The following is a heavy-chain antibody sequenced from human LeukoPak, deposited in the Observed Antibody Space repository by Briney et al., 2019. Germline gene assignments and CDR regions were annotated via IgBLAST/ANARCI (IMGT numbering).Heavy chain of an antibody. V-gene: IGHV3-30*04. Sequence: GGSLSLSCAASGFTFSSYAMHWVRQAPGKGLEWVAVISYDGSNKYYADSVKGRFTISRDNSKNTLYLQMNSLRAEDTAVYYCARETYYDSSGYYAQVGYFDYWGQGTLVTVSS. CDR1: GFTFSSYA. J-gene: IGHJ4*02. D-gene: IGHD3-22*01. CDR2: ISYDGSNK. CDR3: ARETYYDSSGYYAQVGYFDY.